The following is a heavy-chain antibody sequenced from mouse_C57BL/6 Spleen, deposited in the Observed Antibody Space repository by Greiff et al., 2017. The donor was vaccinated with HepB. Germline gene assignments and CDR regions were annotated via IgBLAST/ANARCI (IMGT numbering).Heavy chain of an antibody. CDR1: GFTFSDFY. J-gene: IGHJ2*01. Sequence: EVQVVESGGGLVQSGRSLRLSCATSGFTFSDFYMEWVRQAPGKGLEWIAASRNKANDYTTEYSASVKGRFIVSRDTSQSILYLQMNALRAEDTAIYYCARDAPYYGYPGYFDYWGQGTTLTVSS. CDR2: SRNKANDYTT. V-gene: IGHV7-1*01. D-gene: IGHD2-9*01. CDR3: ARDAPYYGYPGYFDY.